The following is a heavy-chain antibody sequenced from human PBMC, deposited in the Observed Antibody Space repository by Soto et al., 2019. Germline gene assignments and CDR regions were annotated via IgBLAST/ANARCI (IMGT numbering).Heavy chain of an antibody. Sequence: PSETLSLTCAVYAGSFSGYYWSWIRQPPGKGLEWIGEINHSGSTNYNPSLKSRVTISVDTSKNQFSLKLSSVTAADTAVYYCASNYDFWSGYYYYGMDVWGQGTTVTVSS. V-gene: IGHV4-34*01. J-gene: IGHJ6*02. CDR1: AGSFSGYY. CDR3: ASNYDFWSGYYYYGMDV. CDR2: INHSGST. D-gene: IGHD3-3*01.